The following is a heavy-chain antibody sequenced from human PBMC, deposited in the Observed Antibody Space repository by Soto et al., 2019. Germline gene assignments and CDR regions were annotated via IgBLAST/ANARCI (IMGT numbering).Heavy chain of an antibody. D-gene: IGHD6-13*01. V-gene: IGHV4-34*01. CDR2: INHSGST. J-gene: IGHJ4*02. Sequence: ETLSLTCAVYGGSFSGYYWSWIRQPPGKGLEWIGEINHSGSTNYNPSLKSRVTISVDTSKNQFSLKLSSVTAADTAVYYCARGSSSWYWSPPGIDYWGQGTLVTVSS. CDR1: GGSFSGYY. CDR3: ARGSSSWYWSPPGIDY.